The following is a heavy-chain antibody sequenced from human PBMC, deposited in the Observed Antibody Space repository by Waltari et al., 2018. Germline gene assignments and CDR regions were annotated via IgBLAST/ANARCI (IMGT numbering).Heavy chain of an antibody. CDR1: GGSITSNRHY. Sequence: QLQLQESGPGLGKPSETLSLTCIVSGGSITSNRHYWAWIRQPPGQGLEWIGTMSYNGATYSSPSLKSRVTVSRDTSKNHPSLTLGSVTAADTAVYYCATYIGASIGTAAFDVWGQGTMVTVSS. J-gene: IGHJ3*01. D-gene: IGHD5-12*01. CDR3: ATYIGASIGTAAFDV. V-gene: IGHV4-39*02. CDR2: MSYNGAT.